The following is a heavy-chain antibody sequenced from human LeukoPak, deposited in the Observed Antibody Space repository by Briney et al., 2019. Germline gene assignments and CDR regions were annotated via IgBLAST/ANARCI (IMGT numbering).Heavy chain of an antibody. CDR3: AKPRYDFWSGYRNDAFDI. J-gene: IGHJ3*02. CDR2: ISGSGGST. Sequence: PGGSLRLSCAASGFTFSSYAMSWVRQAPGKGLEWGSAISGSGGSTYYADSVKGRFTISRDNSKSTLDLQMNSLRAEDTAVYYCAKPRYDFWSGYRNDAFDIWGQGTMVTVSS. CDR1: GFTFSSYA. D-gene: IGHD3-3*01. V-gene: IGHV3-23*01.